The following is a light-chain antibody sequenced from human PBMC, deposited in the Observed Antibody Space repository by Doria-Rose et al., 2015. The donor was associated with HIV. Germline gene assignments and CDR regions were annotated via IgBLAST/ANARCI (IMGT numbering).Light chain of an antibody. J-gene: IGKJ1*01. CDR2: DGS. Sequence: EIVLTQSPGTLSLSPGERATLSCRASQSFSSTYLAWYQQKPGRAPSLLIYDGSTSATGIPDRFSASGSGTDFTLTINRLEHEDFALYYCHQYGTSWTFGQGTKVEI. CDR3: HQYGTSWT. V-gene: IGKV3-20*01. CDR1: QSFSSTY.